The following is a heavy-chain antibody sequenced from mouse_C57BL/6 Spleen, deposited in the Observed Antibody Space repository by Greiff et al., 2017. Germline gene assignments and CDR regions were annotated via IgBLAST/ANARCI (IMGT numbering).Heavy chain of an antibody. CDR2: INPNNGGT. V-gene: IGHV1-26*01. D-gene: IGHD1-1*01. CDR3: ATYYGSSYPLYAMDY. J-gene: IGHJ4*01. Sequence: EVQLQQSGPELVKPGASVKISCKASGYTFTDYYMNWVKQSHGKSLEWIGDINPNNGGTSYNQKFKGKATLTVDKSSSTAYMELRSLTSEDSAVYYCATYYGSSYPLYAMDYWGQGTSVTVSS. CDR1: GYTFTDYY.